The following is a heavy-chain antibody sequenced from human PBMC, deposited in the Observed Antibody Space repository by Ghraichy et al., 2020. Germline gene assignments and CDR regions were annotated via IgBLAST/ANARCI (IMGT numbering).Heavy chain of an antibody. Sequence: GGSLRLSCAASGFTVSSNYMSWVRQAPGKGLEWVSVIYSGGSTYYADSVKGRFTISRDNSKNTLYLQMNSLRAEDTAVYYCAIPSGIVGATTYYYYGMDVWGQGTTVTVSS. CDR2: IYSGGST. CDR3: AIPSGIVGATTYYYYGMDV. D-gene: IGHD1-26*01. J-gene: IGHJ6*02. CDR1: GFTVSSNY. V-gene: IGHV3-53*01.